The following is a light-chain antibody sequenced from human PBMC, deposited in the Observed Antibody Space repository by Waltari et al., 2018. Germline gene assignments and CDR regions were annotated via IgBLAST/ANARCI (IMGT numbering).Light chain of an antibody. CDR1: QNIASH. J-gene: IGKJ4*01. V-gene: IGKV3D-15*01. CDR3: QQYNDWPPP. Sequence: ELVLTQSPATLSVSPGERVTLSCRASQNIASHLAWYQQNPGQAPRLIIYGAATRVTGIPARFSGSGSGTEFTLTISNTQSEDFAVYYCQQYNDWPPPFGGGTKVEIK. CDR2: GAA.